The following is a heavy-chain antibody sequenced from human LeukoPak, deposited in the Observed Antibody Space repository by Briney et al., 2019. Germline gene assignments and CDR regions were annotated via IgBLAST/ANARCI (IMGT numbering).Heavy chain of an antibody. Sequence: PGGSLRLSCAASGFTFSDYYMSWIRQAPGEGLEWVSCISSSGSTIYYADSVKGRFTISRDNAKNSLYLQMNSLRAEDTAVYYCAREYYYDSSGYHPHFDYWGQGTLVTVSS. CDR2: ISSSGSTI. J-gene: IGHJ4*02. D-gene: IGHD3-22*01. V-gene: IGHV3-11*01. CDR3: AREYYYDSSGYHPHFDY. CDR1: GFTFSDYY.